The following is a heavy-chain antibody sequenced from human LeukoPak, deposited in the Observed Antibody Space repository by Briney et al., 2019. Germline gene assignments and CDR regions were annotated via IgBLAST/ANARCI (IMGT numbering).Heavy chain of an antibody. Sequence: GGSLRLSCTASGFTFGDYAMSWVRQAPGKGLEWVGFIRSKAYGGTTEYAASVKGRFTISRDDSKSIAYLQMNSLKTEDTAVYYCTRGRDYCSSTSCYKRYYYMDVWGKGTTVTVSS. J-gene: IGHJ6*03. V-gene: IGHV3-49*04. CDR3: TRGRDYCSSTSCYKRYYYMDV. D-gene: IGHD2-2*02. CDR2: IRSKAYGGTT. CDR1: GFTFGDYA.